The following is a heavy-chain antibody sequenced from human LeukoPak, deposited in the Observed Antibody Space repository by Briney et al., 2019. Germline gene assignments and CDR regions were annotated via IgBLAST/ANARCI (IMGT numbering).Heavy chain of an antibody. CDR1: GFTFSNAW. V-gene: IGHV3-15*01. J-gene: IGHJ3*02. CDR3: ARAKPPTIYYYDSSGPFDAFDI. CDR2: IKSKTDGGTT. Sequence: GGSLRLSCAASGFTFSNAWMSWVRQAPGKGLEWVGRIKSKTDGGTTDYAAPVKGRFTISRDNAKNSLYLQMNSLRAEDTAVYYCARAKPPTIYYYDSSGPFDAFDIWGQGTMVTVSS. D-gene: IGHD3-22*01.